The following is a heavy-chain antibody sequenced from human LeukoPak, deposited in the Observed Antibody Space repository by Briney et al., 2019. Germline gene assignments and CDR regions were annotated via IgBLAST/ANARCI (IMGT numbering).Heavy chain of an antibody. CDR1: GFTFSSYG. J-gene: IGHJ4*02. D-gene: IGHD3-10*01. V-gene: IGHV3-30*18. CDR2: ISYDGSNK. CDR3: AKLAPSSGRSSDY. Sequence: GRSLRLSCAASGFTFSSYGMHWVRQAPGKGLEWLAVISYDGSNKYYADSVKGRFTISRDNSKNTLYLQMNSLRAEDTAVYYCAKLAPSSGRSSDYWGQGTLVTVSS.